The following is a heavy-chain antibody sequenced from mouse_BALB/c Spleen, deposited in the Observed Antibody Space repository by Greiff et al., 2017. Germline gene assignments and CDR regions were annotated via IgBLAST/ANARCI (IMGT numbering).Heavy chain of an antibody. CDR2: IRLKSNNYAT. CDR1: GFTFSNYW. Sequence: EVKLMESGGGLVQPGGSMKLSCVASGFTFSNYWMNWVRQSPEKGLEWVAEIRLKSNNYATHYAESVKGRFTISRDDSKSSVYLQMNNLRAEDTGIYYCTRIYYPLYYYAMDYWGQGTSVTVSS. V-gene: IGHV6-6*02. J-gene: IGHJ4*01. CDR3: TRIYYPLYYYAMDY. D-gene: IGHD2-1*01.